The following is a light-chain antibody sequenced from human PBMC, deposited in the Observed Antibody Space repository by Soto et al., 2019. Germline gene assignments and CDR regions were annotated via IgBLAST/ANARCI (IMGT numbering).Light chain of an antibody. Sequence: PVLTRAASGSGSALRWRSIINNETSSDVGGYNYVSWYQQHPGKAPKLMIYDVSDRPSGVSNRFSASKSGNTASLTISGFQAEDEADYYCCSYPSSSSPWVFGPGTKVTVL. CDR3: CSYPSSSSPWV. J-gene: IGLJ1*01. CDR1: SSDVGGYNY. V-gene: IGLV2-14*03. CDR2: DVS.